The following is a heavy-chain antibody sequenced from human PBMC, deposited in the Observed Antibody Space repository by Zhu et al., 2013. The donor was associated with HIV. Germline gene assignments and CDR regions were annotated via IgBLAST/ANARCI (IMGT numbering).Heavy chain of an antibody. D-gene: IGHD6-19*01. J-gene: IGHJ6*02. CDR1: GYTFTGYY. Sequence: QVQLVQSGAEVKKPGASVKVSCKASGYTFTGYYMHWVRQAPGQGLEWMGWINPNSGGTNYAQKFQGWVTMTRDTSISTAYMELSRLRSDDTAVYYCARDSEYSSGWYSYYYYGMDVWGQGTTVTVSS. CDR3: ARDSEYSSGWYSYYYYGMDV. CDR2: INPNSGGT. V-gene: IGHV1-2*04.